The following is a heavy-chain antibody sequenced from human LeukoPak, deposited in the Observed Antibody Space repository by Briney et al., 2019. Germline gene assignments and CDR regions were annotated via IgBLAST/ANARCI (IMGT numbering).Heavy chain of an antibody. CDR3: AKGIYSSGWSYFDY. CDR2: IIPLFGTA. Sequence: SVKVSCKASAGASSSYAFSWLRQHPGQGLEWMGGIIPLFGTAKSAKKFQGRVPTTTDESTSPAYMELSSLRSEDTAVYYCAKGIYSSGWSYFDYWGHGTLVTVSS. J-gene: IGHJ4*01. D-gene: IGHD6-19*01. CDR1: AGASSSYA. V-gene: IGHV1-69*05.